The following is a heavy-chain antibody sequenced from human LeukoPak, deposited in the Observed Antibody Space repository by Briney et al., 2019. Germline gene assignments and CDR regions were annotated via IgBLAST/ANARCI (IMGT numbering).Heavy chain of an antibody. J-gene: IGHJ4*02. Sequence: GGSLRLSCAASGFTFSSYAMSWVRQAPGKGLEWVSAISGSGGSTYYADSVKGRFTISRDNSKNTPYLQMNSLRAEDTAVYYCAKAALGYDFWSGYYPDYWGQGTLVTVSS. D-gene: IGHD3-3*01. CDR2: ISGSGGST. V-gene: IGHV3-23*01. CDR3: AKAALGYDFWSGYYPDY. CDR1: GFTFSSYA.